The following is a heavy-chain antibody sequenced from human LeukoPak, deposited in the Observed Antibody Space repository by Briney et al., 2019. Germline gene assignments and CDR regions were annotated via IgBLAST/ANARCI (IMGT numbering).Heavy chain of an antibody. CDR3: AREAYGDYHFDS. D-gene: IGHD4-17*01. CDR2: IYSSGRS. Sequence: PSETLSLTCTLSGGSISTHLWRWIRQPAEKGLVWIGRIYSSGRSNHDPSLKGRVTMSVDTSKSHCSLNLSSVTAADTAVYYCAREAYGDYHFDSWGLGTLVTVSS. V-gene: IGHV4-4*07. CDR1: GGSISTHL. J-gene: IGHJ4*02.